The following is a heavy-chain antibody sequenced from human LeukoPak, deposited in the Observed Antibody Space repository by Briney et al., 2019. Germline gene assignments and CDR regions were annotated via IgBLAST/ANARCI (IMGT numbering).Heavy chain of an antibody. CDR3: ARGDSYGSPYYFDY. J-gene: IGHJ4*02. CDR1: GGSISSYY. CDR2: IYYSGST. D-gene: IGHD5-18*01. V-gene: IGHV4-59*01. Sequence: SETLSLTCTVSGGSISSYYWSWIRQPPGKGLEWIGYIYYSGSTNYNPSLKSRVTISVDTSKNQFSLKLSSVTAADTAVYYCARGDSYGSPYYFDYWGQGTLVTVSS.